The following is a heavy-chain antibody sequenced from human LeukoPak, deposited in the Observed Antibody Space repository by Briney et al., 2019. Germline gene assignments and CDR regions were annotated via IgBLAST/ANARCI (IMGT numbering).Heavy chain of an antibody. CDR1: GYTFTSYY. D-gene: IGHD1-1*01. CDR3: ARGAPVQLNRGVKGAFDI. CDR2: INPSGGST. V-gene: IGHV1-46*01. Sequence: ASVKVSCKASGYTFTSYYMHWVRQAPGQGLEWMGIINPSGGSTSYAQKFQGRVTMTMDMSTSTVYMELSSLRSEDTAVYYCARGAPVQLNRGVKGAFDIWGQGTMVTASS. J-gene: IGHJ3*02.